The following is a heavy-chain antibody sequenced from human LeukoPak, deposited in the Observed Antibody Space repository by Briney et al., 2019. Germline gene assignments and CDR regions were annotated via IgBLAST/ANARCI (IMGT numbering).Heavy chain of an antibody. V-gene: IGHV4-59*11. Sequence: KASQTLSPTRPVSCGSISSHYWSWIRQPPGKGLAWIGYIYYSGSTDYNPSRKSRVTMSVDTSKNQFSLKLSSVTAADTAVYYCSRILRFLKLFSDGAFDIWGQGTMVTVSS. CDR3: SRILRFLKLFSDGAFDI. CDR2: IYYSGST. CDR1: CGSISSHY. J-gene: IGHJ3*02. D-gene: IGHD3-3*01.